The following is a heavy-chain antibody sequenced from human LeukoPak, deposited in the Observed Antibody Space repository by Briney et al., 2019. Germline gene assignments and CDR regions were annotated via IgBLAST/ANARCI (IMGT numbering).Heavy chain of an antibody. CDR3: AKTTTGYSSGRYPAWPIDY. V-gene: IGHV3-23*01. Sequence: GGSLRLSCAASGFTFGSYAMYWVRRAPGKGLEWVSGIFGSGGSAHYADSVKGRFTISRDNSKNTVYLQMDSLRAEDTATYYCAKTTTGYSSGRYPAWPIDYWGQGTLVTVSS. CDR2: IFGSGGSA. CDR1: GFTFGSYA. J-gene: IGHJ4*02. D-gene: IGHD2-15*01.